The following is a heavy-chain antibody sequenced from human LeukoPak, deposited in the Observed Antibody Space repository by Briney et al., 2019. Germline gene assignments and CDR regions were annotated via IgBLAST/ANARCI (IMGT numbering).Heavy chain of an antibody. CDR2: ISSSGTTI. Sequence: PGGSLRLSCAASGFTFSSYEMNWVRQAPGKGLEWVSYISSSGTTIYYADSVKGRFTISRDNAKNSLYLQMSSLRAEDTAVYYCARDRGSAIAVDYSDYWGQGTLVTVSS. D-gene: IGHD3-10*01. CDR1: GFTFSSYE. V-gene: IGHV3-48*03. CDR3: ARDRGSAIAVDYSDY. J-gene: IGHJ4*02.